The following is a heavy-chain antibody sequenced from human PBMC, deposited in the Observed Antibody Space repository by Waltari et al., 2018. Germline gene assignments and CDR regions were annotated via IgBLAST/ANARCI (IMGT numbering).Heavy chain of an antibody. CDR3: ARDSSGRTAYFDY. CDR1: GGSISSYY. Sequence: VQLQESGPGLVKPSETLSLTCTVSGGSISSYYWSWIRQPAGKGRECIGRIYTSVSTNDNPSLKSRVTMSVDTSKNQFSLKLSSVTAADTAVYYCARDSSGRTAYFDYWGQGTLVTVSS. J-gene: IGHJ4*02. CDR2: IYTSVST. D-gene: IGHD3-22*01. V-gene: IGHV4-4*07.